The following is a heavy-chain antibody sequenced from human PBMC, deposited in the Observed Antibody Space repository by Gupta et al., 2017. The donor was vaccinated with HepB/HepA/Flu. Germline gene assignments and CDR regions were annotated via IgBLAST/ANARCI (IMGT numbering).Heavy chain of an antibody. CDR3: NEYYSGAGDD. CDR2: LKGDSRTI. V-gene: IGHV3-15*01. CDR1: GFIFTTAC. D-gene: IGHD3-10*01. J-gene: IGHJ4*02. Sequence: EVQLVESVGVLLQPGGSLRLSCTPSGFIFTTACMTWVRQAPGKGREWVGRLKGDSRTIGYAAPGKGRVTIARDDSKNTRYLEMDSLKIEDTAGYYCNEYYSGAGDDWGRGTRVTVSS.